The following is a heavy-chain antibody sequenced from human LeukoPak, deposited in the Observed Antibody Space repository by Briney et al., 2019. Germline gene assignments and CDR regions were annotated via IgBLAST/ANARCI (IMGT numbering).Heavy chain of an antibody. D-gene: IGHD1-14*01. J-gene: IGHJ5*02. V-gene: IGHV4-59*01. Sequence: SEALSLTCNISGVPITDYYWSWIRLAPRRGLEWIGYMYYSGDSNSNPSPEGRVTMSADTSTNQFSLRLTSVTAAATAIYYCARGLPPTGNWFDPWGQGILVTVSS. CDR2: MYYSGDS. CDR1: GVPITDYY. CDR3: ARGLPPTGNWFDP.